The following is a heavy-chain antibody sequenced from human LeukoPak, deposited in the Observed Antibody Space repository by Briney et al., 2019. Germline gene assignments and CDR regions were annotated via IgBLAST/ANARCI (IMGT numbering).Heavy chain of an antibody. CDR2: ISWDGGST. V-gene: IGHV3-43*01. J-gene: IGHJ4*02. D-gene: IGHD6-19*01. CDR3: AKGHSRGWLGVVDH. CDR1: GFTFDDYT. Sequence: PGGSLRLSCAASGFTFDDYTMHGVRQAPGKGLEWVSLISWDGGSTYYADSVKGRFTISRDNSKNSLYLQMNSLRTEDTALYYCAKGHSRGWLGVVDHGVQGTLVTVSS.